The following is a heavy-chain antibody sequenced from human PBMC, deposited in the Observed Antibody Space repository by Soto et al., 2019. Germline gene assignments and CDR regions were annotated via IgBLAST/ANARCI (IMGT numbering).Heavy chain of an antibody. J-gene: IGHJ4*02. CDR2: ISGSGGST. D-gene: IGHD2-21*02. CDR1: GFTFSSYA. Sequence: GGSMRLSCAASGFTFSSYAMSWVRQAPGKGLEWVSAISGSGGSTYYADSVKGRFTISRDNSKNTLYLQMNSLRAEDTAVYYCAGPDCGGDCYLDYWGQGTLVTVSS. CDR3: AGPDCGGDCYLDY. V-gene: IGHV3-23*01.